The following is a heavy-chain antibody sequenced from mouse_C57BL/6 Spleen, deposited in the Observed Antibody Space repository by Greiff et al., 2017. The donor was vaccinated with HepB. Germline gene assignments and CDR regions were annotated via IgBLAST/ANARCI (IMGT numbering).Heavy chain of an antibody. CDR1: GYSITSGYY. Sequence: EVKLVESGPGLVKPSQSLSLTCSVTGYSITSGYYWNWIRQFPGNKLEWMGYISYDGSNNYNPSLKNRISITRDTSKNQFFLKLNSVTTEDTATYYCARDSRYAMDYWGQGTSVTVSS. CDR2: ISYDGSN. CDR3: ARDSRYAMDY. J-gene: IGHJ4*01. V-gene: IGHV3-6*01.